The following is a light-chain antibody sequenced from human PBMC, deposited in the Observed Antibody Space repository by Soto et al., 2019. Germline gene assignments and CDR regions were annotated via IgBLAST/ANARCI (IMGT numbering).Light chain of an antibody. V-gene: IGLV2-23*01. CDR2: QGG. CDR1: SSDFGSYNL. CDR3: SSYAGSSTLFV. Sequence: QSALTQPASVSGSPGQSITISCTGTSSDFGSYNLVSWYQQHPGKVPKLIIYQGGQRPSGVSSRFSGPKSGNTASLTISGLQAEDEAEYFCSSYAGSSTLFVFGTGTKVTVL. J-gene: IGLJ1*01.